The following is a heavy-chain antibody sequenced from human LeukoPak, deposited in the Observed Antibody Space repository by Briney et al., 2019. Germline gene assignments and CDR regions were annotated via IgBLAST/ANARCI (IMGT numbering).Heavy chain of an antibody. J-gene: IGHJ4*02. CDR1: GGSISSFY. CDR2: IYTSGST. D-gene: IGHD3-10*01. CDR3: ARHSIIKMVRGVRGFDY. V-gene: IGHV4-4*07. Sequence: SETLSLTCTVSGGSISSFYWSWIRQPAGKGLEWIGRIYTSGSTNYNPSLKSRVTISVDTSKNQFSLKLSSVTAADTAVYYCARHSIIKMVRGVRGFDYWGQGTLVTVSS.